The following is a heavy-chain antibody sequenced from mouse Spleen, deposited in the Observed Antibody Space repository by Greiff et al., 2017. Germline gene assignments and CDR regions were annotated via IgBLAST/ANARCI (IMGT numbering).Heavy chain of an antibody. CDR2: IDPSDSYT. V-gene: IGHV1-69*02. CDR1: GYTFTSYW. CDR3: TRDSSGWVDY. J-gene: IGHJ2*01. D-gene: IGHD3-2*01. Sequence: QVQLQQPGAELVKPGASVKLSCKASGYTFTSYWMHWVKQRPGQGLEWIGEIDPSDSYTNYNQKFKGKATLTVDKSSSTAYMQLSSPTSEDSAVYYCTRDSSGWVDYWGQGTTLTVSS.